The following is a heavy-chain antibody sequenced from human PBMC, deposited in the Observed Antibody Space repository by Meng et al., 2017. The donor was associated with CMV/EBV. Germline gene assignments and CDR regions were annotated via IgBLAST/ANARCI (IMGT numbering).Heavy chain of an antibody. CDR3: ARGHRYCSSTSCYLYYGMDV. CDR2: INHSGNT. V-gene: IGHV4-34*01. D-gene: IGHD2-2*01. Sequence: SETLSLTCAVYGGSFSGYYWSWIRQPPGKGLEWIGEINHSGNTNYNPSLKSRVTISVDTSKNQFSLKLSSVTAADTAVYYCARGHRYCSSTSCYLYYGMDVWGQGTTVTVSS. J-gene: IGHJ6*02. CDR1: GGSFSGYY.